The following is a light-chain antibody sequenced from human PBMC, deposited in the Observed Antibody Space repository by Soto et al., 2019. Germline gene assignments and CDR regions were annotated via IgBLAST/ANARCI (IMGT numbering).Light chain of an antibody. Sequence: IVMTHSPATLSVSPGEIATLSFRASHSVSSSLAWYQQKPGQSPRLLIYDASPRATGTPARFSGSGSGKEFTLTISSLQSEDFAVYYCQQYNNWPLTFGQGTKVDIK. J-gene: IGKJ1*01. CDR2: DAS. V-gene: IGKV3-15*01. CDR1: HSVSSS. CDR3: QQYNNWPLT.